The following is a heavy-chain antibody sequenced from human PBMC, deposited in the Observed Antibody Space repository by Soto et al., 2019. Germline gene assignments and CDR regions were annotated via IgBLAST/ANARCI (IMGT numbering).Heavy chain of an antibody. D-gene: IGHD4-17*01. J-gene: IGHJ4*02. CDR3: ARLVTTTVTTDFDY. CDR2: IDPSDSYT. Sequence: PGPSLKISCKGSGYSFTSYWISWVRQMPGKGLEWMGRIDPSDSYTNYSPSLQGHVTISADKSISTAYLQWGSLKASDTAMYYCARLVTTTVTTDFDYWGQGTLVTVSS. V-gene: IGHV5-10-1*01. CDR1: GYSFTSYW.